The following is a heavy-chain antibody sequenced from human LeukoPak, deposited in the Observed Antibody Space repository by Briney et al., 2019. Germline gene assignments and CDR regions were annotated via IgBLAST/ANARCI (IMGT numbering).Heavy chain of an antibody. CDR1: GFTFSSYG. J-gene: IGHJ4*02. CDR2: MRYDGSNT. CDR3: ANSYGSGSYYGYFDY. Sequence: PGGSLRLSCAASGFTFSSYGMHWVRQAPGKGLEWVAFMRYDGSNTYYADSVKGRFTISRDNSKNTLYLQMNSLRAEDTAVYYCANSYGSGSYYGYFDYWGQGTLVTVSS. D-gene: IGHD3-10*01. V-gene: IGHV3-30*02.